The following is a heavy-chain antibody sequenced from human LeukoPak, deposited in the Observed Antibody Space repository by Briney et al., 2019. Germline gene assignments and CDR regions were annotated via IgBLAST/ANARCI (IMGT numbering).Heavy chain of an antibody. Sequence: GGSLRLSCAASGFTFSSYPMTWIRQAPGKGLEWVSSISETGAITNYADSVKGRFTISRDNSKNTLYLQMSSLRAEDAAVYFCAKYLGPSRRIFDYWGQGALVAVPS. CDR1: GFTFSSYP. D-gene: IGHD2/OR15-2a*01. CDR2: ISETGAIT. V-gene: IGHV3-23*01. CDR3: AKYLGPSRRIFDY. J-gene: IGHJ4*02.